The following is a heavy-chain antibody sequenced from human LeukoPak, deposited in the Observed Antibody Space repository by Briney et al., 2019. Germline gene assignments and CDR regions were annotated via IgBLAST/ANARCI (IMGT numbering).Heavy chain of an antibody. D-gene: IGHD3-9*01. J-gene: IGHJ4*02. CDR3: STARDPGYYPDY. CDR2: IKSKTDGGTT. V-gene: IGHV3-15*01. CDR1: GFTFSSYA. Sequence: GGSLRLSCAASGFTFSSYAMSWVRQAPGKGLEWVGRIKSKTDGGTTEYAAPVKGRFTISRDDSKNTLYLQMNSLKTEDTAVYYCSTARDPGYYPDYWGQGTQVTVSS.